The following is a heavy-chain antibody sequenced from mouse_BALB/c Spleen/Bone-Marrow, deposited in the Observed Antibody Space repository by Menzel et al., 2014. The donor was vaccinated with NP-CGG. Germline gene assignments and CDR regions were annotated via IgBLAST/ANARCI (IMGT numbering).Heavy chain of an antibody. J-gene: IGHJ3*01. D-gene: IGHD2-1*01. CDR3: TRSGNYLFAY. Sequence: VQLQQSGAELVKPGASVRLSCKASGYTFTNYYMYWVKQRPGQGLEWIGEINPSNGGTNFNEKFKSKATLTVDKSSNTTYMQLSSLTSEDSAVYYCTRSGNYLFAYWGQGILVTVSA. CDR1: GYTFTNYY. CDR2: INPSNGGT. V-gene: IGHV1S81*02.